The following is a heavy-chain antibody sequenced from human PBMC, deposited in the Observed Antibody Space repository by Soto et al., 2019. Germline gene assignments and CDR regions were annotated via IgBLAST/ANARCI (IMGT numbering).Heavy chain of an antibody. Sequence: QVQLVQSGAEVKKPGSSVKVSCTASGGAFIRYGISWVRQAPGQGLEWMGGIIPIFGSPNYAQRFTGRVTVSADISTHTAYMTLSSLKSEDTAVYYGAGQPNDQEDYYNGMEVWGQGTPVTVSS. CDR2: IIPIFGSP. CDR3: AGQPNDQEDYYNGMEV. V-gene: IGHV1-69*06. J-gene: IGHJ6*02. D-gene: IGHD2-8*01. CDR1: GGAFIRYG.